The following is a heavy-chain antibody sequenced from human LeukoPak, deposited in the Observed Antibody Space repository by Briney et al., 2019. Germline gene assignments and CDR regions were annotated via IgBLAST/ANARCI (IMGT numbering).Heavy chain of an antibody. D-gene: IGHD4-23*01. J-gene: IGHJ3*02. V-gene: IGHV5-51*01. Sequence: GESLKISCKGSGYSLSTFWIGWVRQVPGKGLEWMGIIYPGDSDTRYSPSFQGQVTFSADKSINTAYLQWSSLKASDSAMYYCASITAVAHAFNIWGQGTLVTVSS. CDR1: GYSLSTFW. CDR2: IYPGDSDT. CDR3: ASITAVAHAFNI.